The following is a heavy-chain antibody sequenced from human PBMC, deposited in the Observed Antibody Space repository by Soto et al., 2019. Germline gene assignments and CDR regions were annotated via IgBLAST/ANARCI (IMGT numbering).Heavy chain of an antibody. CDR3: ATLWFGEGNY. V-gene: IGHV4-39*01. J-gene: IGHJ4*02. Sequence: QLQLQESGPGLVKPSETLSLTCTVSGGSISSSSYYWGWIRQPPGKGLEWIGSIYYSGSTYYNPSLQRRVTISVDTSKTQFSLMLSSVTAADAAVYYCATLWFGEGNYWGQGTLVTVSS. CDR2: IYYSGST. D-gene: IGHD3-10*01. CDR1: GGSISSSSYY.